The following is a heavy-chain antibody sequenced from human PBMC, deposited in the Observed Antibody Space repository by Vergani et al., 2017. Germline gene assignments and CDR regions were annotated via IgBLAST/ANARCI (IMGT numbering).Heavy chain of an antibody. CDR1: GYTFASYA. J-gene: IGHJ4*02. D-gene: IGHD3-9*01. CDR2: IIPIFGTA. V-gene: IGHV1-69*13. Sequence: QVQLVQSGAEVKKPGASVKVSCKASGYTFASYAMHWVRQAPGQRLEWMGRIIPIFGTANYAQKFQGRVTITADESTSTAYMELSSLRSEDTAVYYCARDSRDILTGYYTPPFDYWGQGTLVTVSS. CDR3: ARDSRDILTGYYTPPFDY.